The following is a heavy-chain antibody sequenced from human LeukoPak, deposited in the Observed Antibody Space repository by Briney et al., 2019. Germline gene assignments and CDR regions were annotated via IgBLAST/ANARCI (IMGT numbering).Heavy chain of an antibody. D-gene: IGHD6-6*01. CDR3: ARGSRYRSSSGTIDY. V-gene: IGHV4-34*01. Sequence: SETLSLTCAVYGGSFSGYYWSWIRQPPGKGLEWIGEIDDSGSTNYNTSLKSRVTISVDTSKNQFSLELSSVTAADTAVYYCARGSRYRSSSGTIDYWGQGTLVTVSS. CDR2: IDDSGST. CDR1: GGSFSGYY. J-gene: IGHJ4*02.